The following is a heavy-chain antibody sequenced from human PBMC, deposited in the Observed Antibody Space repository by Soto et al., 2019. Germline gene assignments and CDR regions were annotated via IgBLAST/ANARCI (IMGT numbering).Heavy chain of an antibody. Sequence: SETLSLTCTVSGGSISSSSYYWGWIRQPPGKGLDLIGNIYYSGSTYYNPSLKSRVAISVDTSKNQFSLKLSSVTAADTAVYFCARVAVGYSGSYYGYDMDVWGQGTTVT. CDR2: IYYSGST. CDR3: ARVAVGYSGSYYGYDMDV. V-gene: IGHV4-39*01. D-gene: IGHD1-26*01. CDR1: GGSISSSSYY. J-gene: IGHJ6*02.